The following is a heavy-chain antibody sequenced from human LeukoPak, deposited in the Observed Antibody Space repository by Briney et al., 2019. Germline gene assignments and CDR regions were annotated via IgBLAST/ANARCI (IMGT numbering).Heavy chain of an antibody. CDR1: GFTFSSYS. CDR2: ISSSSSYI. Sequence: AGGSLRLSCAASGFTFSSYSMNWVRQAPGKGLEWVSSISSSSSYIYYADSVKGRFTISRDNAKNSLYLQMNSLRAEDTAVYYCARGEDYDSSGYYYGSWGQGTLVTVSS. CDR3: ARGEDYDSSGYYYGS. V-gene: IGHV3-21*01. D-gene: IGHD3-22*01. J-gene: IGHJ4*02.